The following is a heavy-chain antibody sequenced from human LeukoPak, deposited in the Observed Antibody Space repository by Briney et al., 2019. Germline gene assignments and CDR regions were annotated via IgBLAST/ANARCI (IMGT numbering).Heavy chain of an antibody. V-gene: IGHV1-8*01. CDR1: GYTFTSYD. CDR3: ARGISLLNWFDP. CDR2: MNPNSGNA. Sequence: ASVKVSCKASGYTFTSYDINWVRQATGQGLEWMGWMNPNSGNAGYAQKFQGRVTMTRNTSISTAYMELSSLRSEDTAVYYCARGISLLNWFDPWGQGTLVTVSS. J-gene: IGHJ5*02.